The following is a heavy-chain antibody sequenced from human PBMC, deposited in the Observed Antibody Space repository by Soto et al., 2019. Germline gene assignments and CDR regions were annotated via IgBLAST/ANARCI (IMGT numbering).Heavy chain of an antibody. Sequence: QVQLVQSGAEVKKPGASVKVSCKASVYTFTNYGISWVRQAPGQGLEWVGWIGAYNGDTNYAQKFQGRVTMTTDTSTGTDYMEVRSLRSDDTAVYFCANGKYQSPDGEGFDYWGQGTLVTVSS. V-gene: IGHV1-18*01. CDR1: VYTFTNYG. J-gene: IGHJ4*02. CDR3: ANGKYQSPDGEGFDY. CDR2: IGAYNGDT. D-gene: IGHD2-2*01.